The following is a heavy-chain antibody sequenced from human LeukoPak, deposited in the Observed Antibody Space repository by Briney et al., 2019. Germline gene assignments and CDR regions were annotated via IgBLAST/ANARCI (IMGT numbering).Heavy chain of an antibody. Sequence: PSETLSLTCTVSGGSISSYYWSWIRQPAGKGLEWIGRIYTSGSTNYYPSLKSRVTMSVDTSKNQFSLKLSSVTAADTAVYYCARGGYDSSGYLFFDYWGQGTLVTVSS. V-gene: IGHV4-4*07. CDR2: IYTSGST. D-gene: IGHD3-22*01. J-gene: IGHJ4*02. CDR3: ARGGYDSSGYLFFDY. CDR1: GGSISSYY.